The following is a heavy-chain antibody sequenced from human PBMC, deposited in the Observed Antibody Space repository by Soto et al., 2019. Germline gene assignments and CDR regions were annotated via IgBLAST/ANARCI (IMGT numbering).Heavy chain of an antibody. CDR1: GGSFSGYY. Sequence: SETLSLTCAVYGGSFSGYYWSWIRQPPGKGLEWIGEINHSGSTNYNPSLKSRVTISVDTSKNQFSLKLSSVTAADTAVYYCARRAKYSGYEDWGQGTLVTVSS. D-gene: IGHD5-12*01. CDR2: INHSGST. CDR3: ARRAKYSGYED. J-gene: IGHJ4*02. V-gene: IGHV4-34*01.